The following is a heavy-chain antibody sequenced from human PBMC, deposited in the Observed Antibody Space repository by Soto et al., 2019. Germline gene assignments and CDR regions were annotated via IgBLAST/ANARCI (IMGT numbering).Heavy chain of an antibody. CDR3: ARGISTGQLDP. V-gene: IGHV1-3*01. CDR2: INPDNGNT. J-gene: IGHJ5*02. D-gene: IGHD2-2*01. Sequence: QVQLVQSGAEVKKPGASVKISCKASGYTFTRYTMNWVRQAPGQRLEWMGWINPDNGNTKSSQKFQDRVIITRDTSASTAYMDLSSLRSEDTAVYYCARGISTGQLDPWGHATLVTVSS. CDR1: GYTFTRYT.